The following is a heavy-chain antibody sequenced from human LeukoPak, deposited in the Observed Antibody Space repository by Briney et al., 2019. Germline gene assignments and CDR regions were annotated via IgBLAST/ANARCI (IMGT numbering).Heavy chain of an antibody. D-gene: IGHD5/OR15-5a*01. CDR3: ARSSGEKSTMDH. CDR2: INHSGST. J-gene: IGHJ4*02. V-gene: IGHV4-34*01. Sequence: TSETLSLTCAVYGVTFSGYYWSWIRQPPGKGLEWIGEINHSGSTNYNPSLKSRVTMSVDTSKNQFSLKVSSVTAADTAVYYCARSSGEKSTMDHWGQGTLVAVSS. CDR1: GVTFSGYY.